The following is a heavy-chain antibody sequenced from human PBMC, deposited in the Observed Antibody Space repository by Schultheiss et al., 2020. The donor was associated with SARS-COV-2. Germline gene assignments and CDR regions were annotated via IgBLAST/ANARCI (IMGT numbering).Heavy chain of an antibody. D-gene: IGHD1-7*01. CDR2: ISSSSSYI. Sequence: GGSLRLSCAASGFTFSSYSMNWVRQAPGKGLEWVSSISSSSSYIYYADSVKGRFTISRDNAKNSLYLQMNSLRAEDTAVYYCARSTWNYAGYFDYWGQGTLVTVSS. J-gene: IGHJ4*02. CDR3: ARSTWNYAGYFDY. CDR1: GFTFSSYS. V-gene: IGHV3-21*01.